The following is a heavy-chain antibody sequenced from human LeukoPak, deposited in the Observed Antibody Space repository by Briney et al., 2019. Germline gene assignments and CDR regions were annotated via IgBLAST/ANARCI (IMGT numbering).Heavy chain of an antibody. V-gene: IGHV3-33*01. CDR1: GFSFSTYG. J-gene: IGHJ4*02. CDR3: ARDGGEGSASYFDF. Sequence: GGSLRLSCAASGFSFSTYGMHWVRQAPGKGPEWVAVIWNDGHKRDYVDSVKGRFTISRDNSNNTLFLQMKSLGVEDTAVYYCARDGGEGSASYFDFWAREPWSPSPQ. D-gene: IGHD3-10*01. CDR2: IWNDGHKR.